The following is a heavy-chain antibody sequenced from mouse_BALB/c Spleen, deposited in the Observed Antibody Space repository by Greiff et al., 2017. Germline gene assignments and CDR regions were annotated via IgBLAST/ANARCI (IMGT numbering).Heavy chain of an antibody. Sequence: VQLKESGPGLVKPSQSLSLTCSVTGYSITSGYYWNWIRQFPGNKLEWMGYISYDGSNNYNPSLKNRISITRDTSKNQFFLKLNSVTTEDTATYYCARGNYDRGYYFDYWGQGTTLTVSS. V-gene: IGHV3-6*02. CDR3: ARGNYDRGYYFDY. J-gene: IGHJ2*01. D-gene: IGHD2-4*01. CDR1: GYSITSGYY. CDR2: ISYDGSN.